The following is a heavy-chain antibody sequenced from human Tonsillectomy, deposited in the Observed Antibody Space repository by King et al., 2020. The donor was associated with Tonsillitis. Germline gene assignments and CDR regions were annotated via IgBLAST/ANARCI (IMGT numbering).Heavy chain of an antibody. J-gene: IGHJ4*02. CDR3: AKEAGKAYCSINPCLVDY. CDR1: GFTFSNSG. V-gene: IGHV3-30*18. D-gene: IGHD6-13*01. CDR2: ISYDGRSK. Sequence: VQLVESGGGVVQPGRSLRLSCAASGFTFSNSGMHWVRQAPGKGLEWVALISYDGRSKYNADSVKGRFSISRDNSKSTLYLQLNSLRAEDTAVYYCAKEAGKAYCSINPCLVDYWGQGTLVTVSS.